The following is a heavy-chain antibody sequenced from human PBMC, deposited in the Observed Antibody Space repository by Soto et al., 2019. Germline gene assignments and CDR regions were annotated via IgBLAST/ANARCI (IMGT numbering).Heavy chain of an antibody. CDR1: DYIFTAYA. J-gene: IGHJ4*02. CDR2: ISTHNGNT. D-gene: IGHD2-2*01. V-gene: IGHV1-18*01. Sequence: QVQLVQSGAEVQKPGASVKVSCKTSDYIFTAYAISWVRQAPGQGLEWMGWISTHNGNTLSAPKFQGRLTMTTDTSTSTASMELRSLRSDDTAIYYCARILSRQGSSLGYWGQGSLVTVSS. CDR3: ARILSRQGSSLGY.